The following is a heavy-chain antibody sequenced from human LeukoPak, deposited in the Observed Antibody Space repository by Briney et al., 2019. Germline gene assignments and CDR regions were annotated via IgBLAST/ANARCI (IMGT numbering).Heavy chain of an antibody. CDR3: ARDSLRYCSGDSCYYNY. V-gene: IGHV3-9*01. J-gene: IGHJ4*02. CDR2: ISWNSRSI. Sequence: GGSLRLSCATSGFTFNDYAMYWGRQAPGKGLEWVSGISWNSRSIAYADSVKGRFTISRDNAKNSLYLQMNSLRAEDTAVYSCARDSLRYCSGDSCYYNYWGQGTLVTVSS. D-gene: IGHD2-15*01. CDR1: GFTFNDYA.